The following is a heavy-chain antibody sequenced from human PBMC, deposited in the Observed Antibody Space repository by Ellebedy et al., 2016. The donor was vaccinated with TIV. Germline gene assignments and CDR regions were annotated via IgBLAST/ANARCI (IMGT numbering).Heavy chain of an antibody. CDR1: GFSFSTYA. J-gene: IGHJ4*02. V-gene: IGHV3-23*01. CDR3: TRRTYCGGDCYSFDY. CDR2: ISGSSSTT. D-gene: IGHD2-21*02. Sequence: PGGSLRLSCAASGFSFSTYAMHWVRQAPGKGLEWVSAISGSSSTTWYADSVKGRFTISRDDSKNTAYLQMNSLKTGDTAVYYCTRRTYCGGDCYSFDYWGQGTLVTVSS.